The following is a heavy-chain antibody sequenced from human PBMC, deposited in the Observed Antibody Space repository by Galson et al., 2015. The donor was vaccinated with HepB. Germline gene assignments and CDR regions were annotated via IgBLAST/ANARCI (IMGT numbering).Heavy chain of an antibody. CDR3: ARDPSIAAAGTPFDY. CDR1: GFTFSSYA. Sequence: SLRLSCAASGFTFSSYAMSWVRRAPGKGLEWVSAISGSGGSTYYADSVKGRFTISRDNSKNTLYLQMNSLRAEDTAVYYCARDPSIAAAGTPFDYWGQGTLVTVSS. CDR2: ISGSGGST. D-gene: IGHD6-13*01. J-gene: IGHJ4*02. V-gene: IGHV3-23*01.